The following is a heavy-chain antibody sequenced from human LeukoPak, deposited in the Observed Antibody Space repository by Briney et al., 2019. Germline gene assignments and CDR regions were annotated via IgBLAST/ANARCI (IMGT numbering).Heavy chain of an antibody. CDR1: SDSIFSTNW. Sequence: PSETLSLTCAVSSDSIFSTNWWSWVRQPPGKGLEWIGQIFYSGSTNYNPSLKSRVTISVDTSKNQFSLKLSSVTAADTAVYYCAGYSSSFYYWGQGTLVTVSS. V-gene: IGHV4-4*02. J-gene: IGHJ4*02. CDR2: IFYSGST. D-gene: IGHD6-13*01. CDR3: AGYSSSFYY.